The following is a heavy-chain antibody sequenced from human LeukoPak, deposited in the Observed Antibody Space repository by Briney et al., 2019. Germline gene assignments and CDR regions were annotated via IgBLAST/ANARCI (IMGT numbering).Heavy chain of an antibody. CDR2: IHTSGST. V-gene: IGHV4-4*07. D-gene: IGHD3-3*01. J-gene: IGHJ3*02. Sequence: NPSETLSLTCTVSGGSISSYYWSWIRQPAGKGLEWIGRIHTSGSTNYNPSLKSRVTMSVDTSKNQFSLKLSSVTAADTAVYYCARGPGLRFLEWLLPRGAFDIWGQGTMVTVSS. CDR1: GGSISSYY. CDR3: ARGPGLRFLEWLLPRGAFDI.